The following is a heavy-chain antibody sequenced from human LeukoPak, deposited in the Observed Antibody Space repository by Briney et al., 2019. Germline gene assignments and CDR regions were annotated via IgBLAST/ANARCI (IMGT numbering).Heavy chain of an antibody. CDR2: ISSSSYI. V-gene: IGHV3-21*01. Sequence: GGSLRLSCAASGFTFSSYSMNWVRQAPGKGLEWVSSISSSSYIYYADSVKGRFTISRDNAKNSLYLQMNSLRAEDTAVYYCARAEMDYDSSEDYFDYWGQGTLVTVSS. D-gene: IGHD3-22*01. CDR1: GFTFSSYS. J-gene: IGHJ4*02. CDR3: ARAEMDYDSSEDYFDY.